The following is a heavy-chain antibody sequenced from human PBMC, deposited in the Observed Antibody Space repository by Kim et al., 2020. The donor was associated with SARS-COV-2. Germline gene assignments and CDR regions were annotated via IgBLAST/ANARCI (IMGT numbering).Heavy chain of an antibody. CDR3: ARADPLGSGFPYYFVDH. CDR1: GYIFTAYY. V-gene: IGHV1-2*02. J-gene: IGHJ4*02. CDR2: INSNNGVT. D-gene: IGHD3-10*01. Sequence: ASVKVSCRASGYIFTAYYIYWLRQAPGQGLEWLGWINSNNGVTEYAQKFHDRVTMTTDTSVRTVYMELNSLRSDDTAVYYCARADPLGSGFPYYFVDHWGQGALFTVSS.